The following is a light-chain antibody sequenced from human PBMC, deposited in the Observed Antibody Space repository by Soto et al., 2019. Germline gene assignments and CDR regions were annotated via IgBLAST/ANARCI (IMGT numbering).Light chain of an antibody. CDR2: GAS. CDR3: QQYSNSPLT. Sequence: EIVLTQSPGTLSLSPGERATLSCRASQSVSNSYLAWCQQKPGQAPRLLIYGASSRATGIPDRFSGSGSGTDFTLTINRLEPEDFAVYYCQQYSNSPLTFGQGTKVEIK. CDR1: QSVSNSY. V-gene: IGKV3-20*01. J-gene: IGKJ1*01.